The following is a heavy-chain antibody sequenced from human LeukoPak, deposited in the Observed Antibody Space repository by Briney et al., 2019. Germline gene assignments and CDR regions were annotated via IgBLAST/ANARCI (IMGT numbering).Heavy chain of an antibody. V-gene: IGHV4-59*08. Sequence: SETLSLTCTVSGGSISSYYWSWIRQSPGKGLEWIGYIYNSGSTNYNPSLKSRFTISVDTSKHQSSLKLSSVTAADTAVYYCARRSYSSGYYYFDYWGQGTLVTVSS. CDR2: IYNSGST. CDR3: ARRSYSSGYYYFDY. J-gene: IGHJ4*02. D-gene: IGHD3-22*01. CDR1: GGSISSYY.